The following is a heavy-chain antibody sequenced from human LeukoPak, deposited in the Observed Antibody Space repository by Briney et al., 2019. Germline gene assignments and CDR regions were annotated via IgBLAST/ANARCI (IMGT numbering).Heavy chain of an antibody. Sequence: GGSLRLSCAASGFTFSSYAMSWVRQAPGKGLEGVSAISGSGGSTYYADSVKGRFTTSRDNSKNPLYLQMTSLRAEDTAVYYCAKVMIGWFDPWGKGTLVTVSS. CDR2: ISGSGGST. J-gene: IGHJ5*02. V-gene: IGHV3-23*01. D-gene: IGHD3-22*01. CDR1: GFTFSSYA. CDR3: AKVMIGWFDP.